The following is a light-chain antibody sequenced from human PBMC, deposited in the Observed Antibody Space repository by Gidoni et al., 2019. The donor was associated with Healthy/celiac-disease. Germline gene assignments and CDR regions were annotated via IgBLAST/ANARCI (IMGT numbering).Light chain of an antibody. Sequence: DIVMTQSPDSLAVSLGERATINCKSSQSVLYSSNNKNYLAWYQQKQGQPPKLLIYWASTRESGVPDRFSGSGSGTDFTLTISSLQAEDVAVYYCQQYYGTPWTFGQGTKVEIK. J-gene: IGKJ1*01. CDR1: QSVLYSSNNKNY. V-gene: IGKV4-1*01. CDR3: QQYYGTPWT. CDR2: WAS.